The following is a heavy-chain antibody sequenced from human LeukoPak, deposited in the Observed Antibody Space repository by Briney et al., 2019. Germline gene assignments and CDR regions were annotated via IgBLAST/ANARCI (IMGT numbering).Heavy chain of an antibody. D-gene: IGHD3-10*01. CDR3: ARFTGVRGVTNPPPDY. Sequence: GASVKVSCKASGYTFTSYGISWVRQAPGQGLEWMGWISAYNGNTNYAQKLQGRVTMTTDTSTSTAYMELRSLRSDDTAVYYCARFTGVRGVTNPPPDYWGQGTLVTVSS. CDR1: GYTFTSYG. CDR2: ISAYNGNT. V-gene: IGHV1-18*01. J-gene: IGHJ4*02.